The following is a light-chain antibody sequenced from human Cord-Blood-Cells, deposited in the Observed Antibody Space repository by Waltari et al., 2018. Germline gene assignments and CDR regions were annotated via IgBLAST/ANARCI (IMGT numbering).Light chain of an antibody. CDR3: QQLNSYRYT. J-gene: IGKJ2*01. Sequence: DIQLTQSPSFLSASVGDRVTITCRASQGISSYLAWYQQKPGKAPKRLIYAASTLQSGVPSSFSGSGSGTEFTLTISSLQPEDFATYYCQQLNSYRYTFGQGTKLEIK. CDR1: QGISSY. V-gene: IGKV1-9*01. CDR2: AAS.